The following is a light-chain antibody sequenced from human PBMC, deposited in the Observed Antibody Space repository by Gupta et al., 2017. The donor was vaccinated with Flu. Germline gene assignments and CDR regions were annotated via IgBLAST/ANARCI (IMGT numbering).Light chain of an antibody. CDR3: SSFEKDRVLSVI. Sequence: QSALTQPASVSGSPGQSITISCTGTSGDIGDYNCVSWYQQHPGKAPKLIIYEVNNRPSGVSDRFSGSKSGNTASLTLSGLQAEDEADYYCSSFEKDRVLSVIFGGGTKLTVL. CDR1: SGDIGDYNC. J-gene: IGLJ2*01. V-gene: IGLV2-14*01. CDR2: EVN.